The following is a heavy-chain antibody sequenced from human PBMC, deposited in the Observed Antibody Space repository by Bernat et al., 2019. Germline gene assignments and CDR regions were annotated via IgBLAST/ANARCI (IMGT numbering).Heavy chain of an antibody. J-gene: IGHJ6*03. CDR3: ARARRMVQGVIEIGHYYYMDV. CDR2: IIPIFGTA. CDR1: GGTFSSYA. D-gene: IGHD3-10*01. Sequence: QVQLVQSGAEVKKPGSSVKVSCKASGGTFSSYAISWVRQAPGQGLEWMGGIIPIFGTANYAQKFQGRVTITADESTSTAYMELSSLRSEDTAVYYCARARRMVQGVIEIGHYYYMDVWGKGTTVTVSS. V-gene: IGHV1-69*01.